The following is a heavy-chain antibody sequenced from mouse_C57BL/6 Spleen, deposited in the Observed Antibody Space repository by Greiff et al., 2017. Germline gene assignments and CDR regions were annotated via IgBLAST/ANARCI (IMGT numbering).Heavy chain of an antibody. V-gene: IGHV1-18*01. CDR3: AREDDYDEGGAWFAY. CDR2: INPNNGGT. CDR1: GYTFTDYN. Sequence: EVQLQQSGPELVKPGASVKIPCKASGYTFTDYNMDWVKQSHGKSLEWIGDINPNNGGTIYNQKFKGKATLTVDKSSSTAYMELRSLTSEDTAVYYGAREDDYDEGGAWFAYWGQGTLVTVSA. D-gene: IGHD2-4*01. J-gene: IGHJ3*01.